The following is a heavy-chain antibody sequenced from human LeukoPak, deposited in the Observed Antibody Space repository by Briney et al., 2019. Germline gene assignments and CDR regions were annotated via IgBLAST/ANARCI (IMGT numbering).Heavy chain of an antibody. V-gene: IGHV1-46*01. CDR2: INPGGDNT. J-gene: IGHJ4*02. Sequence: ASVKVSCKASGYTFTNYYIHWVRQAPGQGHEWMGLINPGGDNTDYAQNFQGRVTMTRDTSTSTVYMELSSLRSEDTAVYYCARTFGGYSYGSGDFDYWGQGTLVTVSS. CDR1: GYTFTNYY. D-gene: IGHD5-18*01. CDR3: ARTFGGYSYGSGDFDY.